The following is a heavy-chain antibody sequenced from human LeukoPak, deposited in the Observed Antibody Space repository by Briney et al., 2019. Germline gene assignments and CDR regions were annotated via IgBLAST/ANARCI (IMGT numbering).Heavy chain of an antibody. CDR3: AKETYYYGSGSYYNS. CDR1: GFTFSSYG. CDR2: ISGSGGST. D-gene: IGHD3-10*01. J-gene: IGHJ4*02. Sequence: PGGSLRLSCAASGFTFSSYGMSWVRQAPGKGLEWVSAISGSGGSTYYADSVKGRFTISRDNSKNTLYLQMNSLRAEDTAVYYCAKETYYYGSGSYYNSWGQGTLVTVSS. V-gene: IGHV3-23*01.